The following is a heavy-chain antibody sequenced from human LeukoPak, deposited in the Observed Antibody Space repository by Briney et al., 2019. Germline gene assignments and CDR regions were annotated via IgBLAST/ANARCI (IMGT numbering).Heavy chain of an antibody. J-gene: IGHJ4*02. V-gene: IGHV3-23*01. CDR3: AEYYFYDSSGYQQYYFDY. D-gene: IGHD3-22*01. Sequence: GGSLRLSCAASGFTFSSYAMSWVRQAPGKGLEWVSGISNSGGSTYYADSVKGRFTISRDNSKDTLYLQMNSLRAEDTAVYYCAEYYFYDSSGYQQYYFDYWGQGTLVTVSS. CDR2: ISNSGGST. CDR1: GFTFSSYA.